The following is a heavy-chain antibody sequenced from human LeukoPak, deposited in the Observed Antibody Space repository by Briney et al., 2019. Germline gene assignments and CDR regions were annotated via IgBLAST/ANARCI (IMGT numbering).Heavy chain of an antibody. D-gene: IGHD3-9*01. J-gene: IGHJ4*02. CDR1: GFTFSSYA. CDR3: AKTGLLTPVAY. V-gene: IGHV3-23*01. Sequence: GGSLRLSCAASGFTFSSYAMSWVRQAPGKGLEWVSAITGSGGSTYYADSVKGRFTISRDNPKNTLYLQMNSLRAEDSAIYYCAKTGLLTPVAYWGQGTLVTVSS. CDR2: ITGSGGST.